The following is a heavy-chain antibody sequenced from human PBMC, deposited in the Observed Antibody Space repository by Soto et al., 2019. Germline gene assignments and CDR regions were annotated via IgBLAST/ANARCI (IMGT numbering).Heavy chain of an antibody. CDR2: INAGSGNT. CDR3: ARDRDYGDGAEPPRGDWFDP. Sequence: GASVKVSCKASGYTFTSYSMHWVRQAPGQRLEWMGWINAGSGNTRYSQKFQGRVTITRDTSASTAYMELSSLRSEDTAVYFCARDRDYGDGAEPPRGDWFDPWGQGTLVTVSS. V-gene: IGHV1-3*01. CDR1: GYTFTSYS. D-gene: IGHD4-17*01. J-gene: IGHJ5*02.